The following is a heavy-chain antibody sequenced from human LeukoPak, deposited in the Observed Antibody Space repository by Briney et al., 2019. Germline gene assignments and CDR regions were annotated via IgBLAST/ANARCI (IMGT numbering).Heavy chain of an antibody. CDR3: TFEIGRSQGAFDI. CDR1: GFTFSKCA. V-gene: IGHV3-33*01. CDR2: IWNDGSDE. D-gene: IGHD1-26*01. J-gene: IGHJ3*02. Sequence: PGGSLRLSCAASGFTFSKCAMHWVRQTPGKGLEWVAAIWNDGSDENYADSVEGRFTISSDNSKSTLYLQMNSLRAEDTAVYYCTFEIGRSQGAFDIWGQGTMITVSS.